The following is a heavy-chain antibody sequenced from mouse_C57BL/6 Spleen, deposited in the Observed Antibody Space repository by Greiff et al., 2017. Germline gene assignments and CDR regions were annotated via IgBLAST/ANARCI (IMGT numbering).Heavy chain of an antibody. V-gene: IGHV14-3*01. J-gene: IGHJ3*01. CDR1: GFNIKNTY. CDR2: IDPANGNT. CDR3: ARDYYGYPWFAY. D-gene: IGHD2-2*01. Sequence: DVKLQESVAELVRPGASVKLSCTASGFNIKNTYMHWVKQRPEQGLEWIGRIDPANGNTKYAPKFQGKATITADASSTTAYLQLSSLTSEDTAIYYCARDYYGYPWFAYWGQGTLVTVSA.